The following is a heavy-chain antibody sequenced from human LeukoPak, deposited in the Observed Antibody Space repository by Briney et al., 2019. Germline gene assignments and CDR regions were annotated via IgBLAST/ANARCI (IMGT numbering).Heavy chain of an antibody. CDR2: IIPIFGTA. V-gene: IGHV1-69*13. CDR1: GGTFSSYA. D-gene: IGHD6-6*01. CDR3: ASRPEADWYFDY. J-gene: IGHJ4*02. Sequence: GASVHVSCKASGGTFSSYAISWVRQAPGQGLEWMGGIIPIFGTANYAQKFQGRVTITADESTSTAYMELSSLRSDDTAVYYCASRPEADWYFDYWGQGTLVTVSS.